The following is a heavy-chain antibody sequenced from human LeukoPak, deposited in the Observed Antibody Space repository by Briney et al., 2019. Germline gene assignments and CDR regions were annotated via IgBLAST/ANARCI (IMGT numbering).Heavy chain of an antibody. J-gene: IGHJ4*02. CDR2: IYTSGST. CDR3: AREVVSAAKYDY. Sequence: SETLSLTCTVSGGSISSGSYYWSWIRQPAGKGLEWIGRIYTSGSTNYNPSLKSRVTISVDTSKNQFSLKLSSVTAADTAVYYCAREVVSAAKYDYWAREPWSPSPQ. V-gene: IGHV4-61*02. CDR1: GGSISSGSYY. D-gene: IGHD2-2*01.